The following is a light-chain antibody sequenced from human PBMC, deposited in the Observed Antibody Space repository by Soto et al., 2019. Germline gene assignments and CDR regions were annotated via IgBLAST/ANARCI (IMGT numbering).Light chain of an antibody. V-gene: IGKV1-33*01. Sequence: DIQMTQSPSSLSASVGDRVTITCQASQDISNNLNWYQQKPGKAPKLLIYDASNLETGVPSRFSGGGSGTDCTFTISDLQPEDIATYYCQQYDNLPGYTFGQGTKLEIK. CDR3: QQYDNLPGYT. CDR2: DAS. CDR1: QDISNN. J-gene: IGKJ2*01.